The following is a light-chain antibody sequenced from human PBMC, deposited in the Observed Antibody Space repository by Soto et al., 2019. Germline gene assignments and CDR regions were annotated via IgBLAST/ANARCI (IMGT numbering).Light chain of an antibody. Sequence: QSVITIPASVSGSPGQSITISCTGTSSDVGTYNLVSWYQQHPGNAPKLMIYEDNKRPSGISVRFSGSKSGNTASLTISGLQAEDEADYYCCSYAGSYTYVFGTGTKV. J-gene: IGLJ1*01. CDR1: SSDVGTYNL. V-gene: IGLV2-23*01. CDR3: CSYAGSYTYV. CDR2: EDN.